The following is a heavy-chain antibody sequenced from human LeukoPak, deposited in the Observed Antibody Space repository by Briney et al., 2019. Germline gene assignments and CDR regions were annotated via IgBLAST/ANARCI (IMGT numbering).Heavy chain of an antibody. Sequence: SETLSLTCTVSGGSISSSSYCWGWIRQPPGKGLEWIGSIYYSGSTYYDPSLKSRVTISVDTSKNQFSLKLSSVTAADTAVYYCARHMYYYDSSGYYMDYWGQGTLVTVSS. J-gene: IGHJ4*02. CDR2: IYYSGST. V-gene: IGHV4-39*01. D-gene: IGHD3-22*01. CDR1: GGSISSSSYC. CDR3: ARHMYYYDSSGYYMDY.